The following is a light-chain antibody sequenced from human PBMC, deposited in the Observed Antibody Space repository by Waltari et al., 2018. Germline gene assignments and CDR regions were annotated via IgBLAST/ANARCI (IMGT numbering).Light chain of an antibody. J-gene: IGKJ4*01. CDR2: GIS. Sequence: ETVLTQSPATLSVSPGERATLSCRASQSISSSYFACYQQKPGQAPGLLISGISTRATGIPARFSGSGSGTEFTLTISSLQSEDFAVYYCQQYDNWPLTFGGGTKVEIK. CDR3: QQYDNWPLT. V-gene: IGKV3-15*01. CDR1: QSISSSY.